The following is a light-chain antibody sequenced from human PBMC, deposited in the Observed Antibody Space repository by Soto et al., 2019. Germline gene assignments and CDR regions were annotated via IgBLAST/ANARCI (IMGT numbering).Light chain of an antibody. CDR2: GNS. CDR1: SSNIGAGYD. Sequence: QSVLTQPPSVSGAPGQRVTISCTGSSSNIGAGYDVHWYQQLPGTAPKLLISGNSNRPSGVPDRFSGSKSGTSASLAITGLQAEDEADYYCQSYESSLSGWVFGGGTKVTVL. V-gene: IGLV1-40*01. J-gene: IGLJ3*02. CDR3: QSYESSLSGWV.